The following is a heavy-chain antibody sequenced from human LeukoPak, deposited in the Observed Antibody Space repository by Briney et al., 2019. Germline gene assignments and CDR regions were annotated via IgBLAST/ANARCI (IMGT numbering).Heavy chain of an antibody. Sequence: GGSLRLSCAASGFTFSNYAMHWVRQAPGKGLEWVTFIRYDGSDKYYADSVKGRFTTSRDNSKNTLYLQMNSLRAEDTAVYYCARRAGGYSHPYDYWGQGILVTVSS. CDR2: IRYDGSDK. J-gene: IGHJ4*02. CDR3: ARRAGGYSHPYDY. CDR1: GFTFSNYA. D-gene: IGHD4-23*01. V-gene: IGHV3-30*02.